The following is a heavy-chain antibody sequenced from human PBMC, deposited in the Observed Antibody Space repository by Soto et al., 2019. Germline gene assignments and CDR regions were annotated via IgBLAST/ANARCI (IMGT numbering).Heavy chain of an antibody. CDR3: AKACGGYETYYDFWIGYSRHFDY. D-gene: IGHD3-3*01. Sequence: PGGSRRLSCAASGFTFSSYAMSWVRQAPGRGLEWVSAISCSGGSTYYADSVKGRFTISRDNSKNTLYLQMNSLRAEDTAVYYCAKACGGYETYYDFWIGYSRHFDYWGQGTLVTAPQ. CDR2: ISCSGGST. CDR1: GFTFSSYA. V-gene: IGHV3-23*01. J-gene: IGHJ4*02.